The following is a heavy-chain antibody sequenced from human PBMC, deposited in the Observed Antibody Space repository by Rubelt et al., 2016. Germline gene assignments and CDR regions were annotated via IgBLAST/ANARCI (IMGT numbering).Heavy chain of an antibody. CDR3: ARLQPAAAGTFIDY. CDR1: GGSFSGYY. CDR2: INHSGST. Sequence: QVQLQQWGAGLLKPSETLSLTCAVYGGSFSGYYWSWIRQPPGKGLEWIGEINHSGSTNYNPSLKGRVTISVDTSKNQFSLKLSSVTAADTAVYYCARLQPAAAGTFIDYWGQGTLVTVSS. D-gene: IGHD6-13*01. J-gene: IGHJ4*02. V-gene: IGHV4-34*01.